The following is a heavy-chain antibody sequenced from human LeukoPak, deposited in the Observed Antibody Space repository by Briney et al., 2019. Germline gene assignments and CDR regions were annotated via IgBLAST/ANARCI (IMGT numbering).Heavy chain of an antibody. CDR2: INHSGST. CDR3: ARSTITIFGVVIQFDY. V-gene: IGHV4-34*01. J-gene: IGHJ4*02. D-gene: IGHD3-3*01. CDR1: GGSFSGYY. Sequence: SETLSLTCAVYGGSFSGYYWSWIRQPPGKGLEWIGEINHSGSTNYNPSLKSRVTISADTSKNQFSLKLSSVTAADTAVYYCARSTITIFGVVIQFDYWGQGTLVTVSS.